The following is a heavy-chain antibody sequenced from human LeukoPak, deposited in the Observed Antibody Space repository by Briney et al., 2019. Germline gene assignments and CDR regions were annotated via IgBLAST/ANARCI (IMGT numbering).Heavy chain of an antibody. V-gene: IGHV4-4*02. Sequence: PSETLSLTCAVPGGSISSSNWWSWVRQPPGKGLEWIGEIYHSGSTNYNPSLKSRVTISVDKSKNQFSLKLSSVTAADTAVYYCARASMSAAGIRYFDYWGRGTLVTVSS. CDR3: ARASMSAAGIRYFDY. CDR1: GGSISSSNW. J-gene: IGHJ4*02. CDR2: IYHSGST. D-gene: IGHD6-13*01.